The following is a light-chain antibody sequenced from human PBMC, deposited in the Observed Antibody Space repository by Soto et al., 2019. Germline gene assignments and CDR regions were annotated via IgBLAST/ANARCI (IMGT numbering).Light chain of an antibody. CDR1: SSDVGNYNL. CDR3: CSYAGSNTYV. Sequence: QSALTQPASVSGSPGQSITISCTGTSSDVGNYNLVSWYQQHPGKAPKVMIYAGSNRPSGVSHRFSGFKSGNTASLTISGLQAEDEADYHCCSYAGSNTYVFGTGTKLTVL. V-gene: IGLV2-23*01. J-gene: IGLJ1*01. CDR2: AGS.